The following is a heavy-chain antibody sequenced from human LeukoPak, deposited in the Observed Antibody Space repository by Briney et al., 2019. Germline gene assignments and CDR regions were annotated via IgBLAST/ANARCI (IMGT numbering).Heavy chain of an antibody. CDR1: GGSVSSGTYY. V-gene: IGHV4-61*01. Sequence: PSETLSLTCTVSGGSVSSGTYYWSWIRQPPGKGLEWIGYIYYSGSTNYNPSLKSRVIISVDTSKNQLSLKLSSVTAADTAVYYCARGRIAMVRGVLYYYYYGMDAWGKGTTVTVSS. CDR3: ARGRIAMVRGVLYYYYYGMDA. D-gene: IGHD3-10*01. CDR2: IYYSGST. J-gene: IGHJ6*04.